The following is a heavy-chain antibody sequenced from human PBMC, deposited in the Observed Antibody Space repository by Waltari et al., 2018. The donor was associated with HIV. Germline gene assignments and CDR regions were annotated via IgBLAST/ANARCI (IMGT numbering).Heavy chain of an antibody. V-gene: IGHV3-23*01. D-gene: IGHD6-25*01. J-gene: IGHJ3*01. CDR1: GFIFTDFA. CDR2: IRGSGET. CDR3: VKDSGIAADVFDL. Sequence: QLLESGGGLVEPGGSLRLSCEASGFIFTDFAMDWVRQAPGKGLGGVSAIRGSGETFYAESVKGRFTISRDNSKNTLYLQMNSLRADDAAVYYCVKDSGIAADVFDLWGQGTMVTVSS.